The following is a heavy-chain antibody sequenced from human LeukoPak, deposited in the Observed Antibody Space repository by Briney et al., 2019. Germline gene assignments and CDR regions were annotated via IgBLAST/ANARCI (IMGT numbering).Heavy chain of an antibody. CDR2: INHSGST. CDR3: ARVGYSYGRTYYYYMDV. V-gene: IGHV4-34*01. D-gene: IGHD5-18*01. CDR1: GGSFSGYY. Sequence: PSETLSLTCAVYGGSFSGYYWSWIRQPPGKGLEWIGEINHSGSTNYNPSLKSRVTISVDTSKNQFSLKLSSVTAADTAVYYCARVGYSYGRTYYYYMDVWGKGTTVTVSS. J-gene: IGHJ6*03.